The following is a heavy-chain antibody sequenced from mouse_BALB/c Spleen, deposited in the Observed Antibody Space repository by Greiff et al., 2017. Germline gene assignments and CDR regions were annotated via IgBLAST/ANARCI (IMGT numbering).Heavy chain of an antibody. Sequence: EVQLVESGGGLVQPGGSLRLSCATSGFTFTDYYMSWVRQPPGKALEWLGFIRNKANGYTTEYSASVKGRFTISRDNSQSILYLQMNTLRAEDSATYYCARVITTVVATSYWYFDVWGAGTTVTVSS. J-gene: IGHJ1*01. CDR2: IRNKANGYTT. CDR3: ARVITTVVATSYWYFDV. D-gene: IGHD1-1*01. V-gene: IGHV7-3*02. CDR1: GFTFTDYY.